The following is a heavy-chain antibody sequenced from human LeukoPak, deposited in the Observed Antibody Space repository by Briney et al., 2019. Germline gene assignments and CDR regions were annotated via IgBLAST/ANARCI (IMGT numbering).Heavy chain of an antibody. D-gene: IGHD3-10*01. CDR3: ARGPMGSQVDV. CDR2: INPNGGST. CDR1: GYTFINYY. Sequence: ASVKVSCKASGYTFINYYIHWVRQAPGQGLEWMGIINPNGGSTSYAQKFQGRVTMTRDTSTNTVYMELTSLRSEDTAVYYCARGPMGSQVDVWGQGTTVTVSS. J-gene: IGHJ6*02. V-gene: IGHV1-46*01.